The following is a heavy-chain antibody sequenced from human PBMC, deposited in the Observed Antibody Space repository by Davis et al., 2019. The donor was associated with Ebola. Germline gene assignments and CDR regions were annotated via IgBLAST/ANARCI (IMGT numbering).Heavy chain of an antibody. V-gene: IGHV3-53*01. CDR2: IYGDGRT. J-gene: IGHJ6*04. CDR3: ARCRTGTCYYGMDL. D-gene: IGHD1-7*01. CDR1: GFTVGSHY. Sequence: GESLKISCAASGFTVGSHYMNWVRQAPGRGLEWVAIIYGDGRTYYVDSVKGRFTISSDTSRDTIYLQINRLRAEDTAVYYCARCRTGTCYYGMDLWGRGTTVTVAS.